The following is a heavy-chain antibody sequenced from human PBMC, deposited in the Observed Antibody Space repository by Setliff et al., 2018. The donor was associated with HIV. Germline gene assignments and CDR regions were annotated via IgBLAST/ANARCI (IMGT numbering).Heavy chain of an antibody. CDR3: ARGQRLHGVQPPYWYFDL. V-gene: IGHV4-31*03. D-gene: IGHD6-25*01. Sequence: SETLSLTCTVSGGSISNGGYYWSWIRQHPGKGLEYIGYFSYSGNIYYNPSLKSRVTISVDTSKNQFSLKVSSVTGADTGVYYCARGQRLHGVQPPYWYFDLWG. J-gene: IGHJ2*01. CDR2: FSYSGNI. CDR1: GGSISNGGYY.